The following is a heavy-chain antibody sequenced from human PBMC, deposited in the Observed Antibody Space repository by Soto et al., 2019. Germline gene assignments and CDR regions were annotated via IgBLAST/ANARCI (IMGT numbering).Heavy chain of an antibody. D-gene: IGHD6-6*01. CDR2: IYYSGST. CDR3: ARAGHSSSSEGANWFDP. Sequence: SETLSLTCTVSGGSISSGGYYWTWIRQHPGKGLEWIGCIYYSGSTYYNPSLKSRVTISVDTSKNQFSLNLRSVTAADTAVYYCARAGHSSSSEGANWFDPWGQGTLVTVSS. J-gene: IGHJ5*02. CDR1: GGSISSGGYY. V-gene: IGHV4-31*03.